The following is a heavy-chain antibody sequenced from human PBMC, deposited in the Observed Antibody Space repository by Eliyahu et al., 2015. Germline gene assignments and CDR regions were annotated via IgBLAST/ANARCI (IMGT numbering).Heavy chain of an antibody. V-gene: IGHV4-59*01. D-gene: IGHD6-19*01. CDR1: GXPINTYX. Sequence: QVQLQESGPGLVKPSETLSLTCXVSGXPINTYXWXWIRQPPGKGLEWIGYIYYSGSTNYNPSLKSRATISVDTSKNQFSLKLSSVTAADTAVYYCARDSSGWYGAIDYWGQGTLVTVSS. CDR2: IYYSGST. J-gene: IGHJ4*02. CDR3: ARDSSGWYGAIDY.